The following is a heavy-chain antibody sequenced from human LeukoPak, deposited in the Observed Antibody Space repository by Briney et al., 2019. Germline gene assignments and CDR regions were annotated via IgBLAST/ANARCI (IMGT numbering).Heavy chain of an antibody. J-gene: IGHJ6*03. V-gene: IGHV4-59*01. CDR1: GGSISSYY. CDR3: ARTEESGYNYGYFGYYYYMDV. D-gene: IGHD5-18*01. Sequence: PSETLSLTCTVSGGSISSYYWSWIRQPPGKGLEWIGFVHYSGSTHYNPSLKSRVTILVDTSKNQVSLKLTSVTAADTAVYYCARTEESGYNYGYFGYYYYMDVWGKGTTVTVSS. CDR2: VHYSGST.